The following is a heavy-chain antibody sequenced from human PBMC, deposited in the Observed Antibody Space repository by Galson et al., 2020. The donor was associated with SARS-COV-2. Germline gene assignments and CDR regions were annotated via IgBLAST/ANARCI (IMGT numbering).Heavy chain of an antibody. CDR2: IDSDDDK. CDR3: ARGPTYYYGSGSYDHFDY. J-gene: IGHJ4*02. V-gene: IGHV2-70*01. D-gene: IGHD3-10*01. Sequence: SGPTLVKPTQLLTLTCTFSEFSLSTSRMCVSWIRQPPGKALEWLALIDSDDDKYYSTSLKTRLTISKDTSKNQVVLTMTNIDPMDTATYYCARGPTYYYGSGSYDHFDYWGQGTLVTVSS. CDR1: EFSLSTSRMC.